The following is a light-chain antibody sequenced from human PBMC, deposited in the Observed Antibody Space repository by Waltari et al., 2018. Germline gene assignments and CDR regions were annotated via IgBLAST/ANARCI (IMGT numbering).Light chain of an antibody. Sequence: QSAQTQPAAVSGSPGQSITISCTGTSTYVGNYNLVSWYQQHPGKAPKVIIYGARKRPSGVSSRFSGSTSGNTASLTISGLQAEDEADYYCCLYVGGGIRVFGGGTKLTVL. CDR3: CLYVGGGIRV. J-gene: IGLJ3*02. CDR1: STYVGNYNL. V-gene: IGLV2-23*01. CDR2: GAR.